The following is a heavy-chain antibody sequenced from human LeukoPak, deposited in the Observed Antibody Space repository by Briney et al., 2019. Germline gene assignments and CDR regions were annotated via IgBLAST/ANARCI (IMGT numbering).Heavy chain of an antibody. CDR3: ARSANYGGHAFFDY. Sequence: GGSLRLSCAASGFTFSDYWMHWVRQTPGKGLEWVANIKHDGSEDYFVDSVKGRFTISRDNAENSLHLQMSSLRAEDTAVYYCARSANYGGHAFFDYWGQGILVIVSS. D-gene: IGHD4/OR15-4a*01. CDR1: GFTFSDYW. V-gene: IGHV3-7*01. J-gene: IGHJ4*02. CDR2: IKHDGSED.